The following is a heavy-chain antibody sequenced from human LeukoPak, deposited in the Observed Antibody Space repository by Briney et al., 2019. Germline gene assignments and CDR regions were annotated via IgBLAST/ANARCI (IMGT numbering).Heavy chain of an antibody. J-gene: IGHJ5*02. D-gene: IGHD2-2*01. CDR3: ARVRRPYCSSTSCYGRGWFDP. CDR1: GGSFSGYY. CDR2: IIHSGST. Sequence: SETLSLTCAVYGGSFSGYYCSWIRQPPGKGLEWIGEIIHSGSTNYNPSLKSRVTISVDTSKNQFSLKMSSVTAADKAVYYCARVRRPYCSSTSCYGRGWFDPWGQGTLVTVSS. V-gene: IGHV4-34*12.